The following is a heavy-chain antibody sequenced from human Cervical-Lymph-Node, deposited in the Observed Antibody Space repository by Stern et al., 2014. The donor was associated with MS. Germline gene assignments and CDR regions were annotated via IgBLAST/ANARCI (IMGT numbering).Heavy chain of an antibody. CDR1: GYSFTTSA. CDR2: INTNTGDP. J-gene: IGHJ4*02. V-gene: IGHV7-4-1*02. CDR3: ATQGASGFGVSPTGY. D-gene: IGHD1-26*01. Sequence: VQLVESGPELKKPGASVKVSCTTSGYSFTTSALNWVRQAPGQGLERMGWINTNTGDPLYAQAFAGRLVFSMDHSFRTAYLQINILKPEDSAIYYCATQGASGFGVSPTGYWGQGTLVTVSS.